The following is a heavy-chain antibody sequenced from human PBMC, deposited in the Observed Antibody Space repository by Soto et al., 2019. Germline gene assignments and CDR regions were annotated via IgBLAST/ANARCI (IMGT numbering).Heavy chain of an antibody. CDR2: ISGSGGST. V-gene: IGHV3-23*01. CDR3: AKDSQMSGGATISRWFDP. D-gene: IGHD3-3*01. CDR1: GFTFSSYA. J-gene: IGHJ5*02. Sequence: EVQLLDSGGGLVQPGGSLRLSCAASGFTFSSYAMSWVRQAPGKGLEWVSAISGSGGSTYYADSVKGRFTISRDNSKNTLYLQMNSLRAEDTAVYYCAKDSQMSGGATISRWFDPWGQGTLVTVSS.